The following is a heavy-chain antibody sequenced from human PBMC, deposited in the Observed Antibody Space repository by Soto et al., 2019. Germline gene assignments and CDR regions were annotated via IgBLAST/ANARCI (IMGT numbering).Heavy chain of an antibody. CDR1: GFTFSSYS. CDR3: ARVGMVREAYYYYGMDV. J-gene: IGHJ6*02. V-gene: IGHV3-48*02. Sequence: GGSLRLSCAASGFTFSSYSMNWVRQAPGKGLEWVSYISSSSSTIYYADSVKGRFTISRDNAKNSLYLQMNSLRDEDTAVYYCARVGMVREAYYYYGMDVWGQGTTVTVSS. CDR2: ISSSSSTI. D-gene: IGHD3-10*01.